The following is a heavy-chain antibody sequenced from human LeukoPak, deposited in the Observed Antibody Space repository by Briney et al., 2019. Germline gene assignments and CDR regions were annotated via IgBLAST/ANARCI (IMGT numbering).Heavy chain of an antibody. D-gene: IGHD3-22*01. CDR3: ARSETSGYGEAFDV. J-gene: IGHJ3*01. V-gene: IGHV5-51*01. CDR1: GYSFTSFW. CDR2: IYPGDSDT. Sequence: RESLTISCQGSGYSFTSFWIGWVRQMPGKGLECMGIIYPGDSDTRYSPSFQGQVTISADKSISTAYLQWSSLKASDTAMYYCARSETSGYGEAFDVWGQGTMVTVSS.